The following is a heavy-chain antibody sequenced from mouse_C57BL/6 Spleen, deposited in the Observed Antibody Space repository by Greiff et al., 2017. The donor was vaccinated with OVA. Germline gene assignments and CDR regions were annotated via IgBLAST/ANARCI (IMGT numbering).Heavy chain of an antibody. D-gene: IGHD1-1*01. CDR1: GYTFTDYN. CDR3: AGGIYYYGSRYFDV. Sequence: EVKLVESGPELVKPGASVKMSCKASGYTFTDYNMHWVKQSHGKSLEWIGYINPNNGGNSYNQKFKGKATLTVNKSSSTAYMEIRSLTSEDSAVYYCAGGIYYYGSRYFDVWGTGTTVTVSS. V-gene: IGHV1-22*01. CDR2: INPNNGGN. J-gene: IGHJ1*03.